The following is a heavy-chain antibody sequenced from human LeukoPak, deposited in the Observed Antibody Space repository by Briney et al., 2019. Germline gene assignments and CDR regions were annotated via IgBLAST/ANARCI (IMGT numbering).Heavy chain of an antibody. D-gene: IGHD3-22*01. CDR2: INPSGGST. CDR1: GYTLTSYY. Sequence: ASVKVSCKASGYTLTSYYMHWVRQAPGQGLEWMGIINPSGGSTSYAQKFQGRVTMTRDTSTSTVYMELSSLRSEDTAVYYCARGLGITMIVGTFDYWGQGTLVTVSS. J-gene: IGHJ4*02. V-gene: IGHV1-46*01. CDR3: ARGLGITMIVGTFDY.